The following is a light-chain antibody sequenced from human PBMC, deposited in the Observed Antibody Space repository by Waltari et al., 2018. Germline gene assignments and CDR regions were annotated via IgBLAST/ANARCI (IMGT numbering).Light chain of an antibody. Sequence: QSVPTQPPSASGTPGQRVSISCSGSSSNIGSKFVSWYQQLPGSAPKLLIIRNTQRSSGVPDRCSASKSGTSASLAISGLRSDDEGYYYCASWDDSLSHWVFGGGTKVTVL. J-gene: IGLJ3*02. CDR2: RNT. CDR1: SSNIGSKF. V-gene: IGLV1-47*01. CDR3: ASWDDSLSHWV.